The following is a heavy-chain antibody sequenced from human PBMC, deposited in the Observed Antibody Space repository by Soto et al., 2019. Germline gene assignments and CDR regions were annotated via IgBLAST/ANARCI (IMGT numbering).Heavy chain of an antibody. CDR2: IWYDGSNK. Sequence: QVQLVESGGGVVQPGRSLRLSCAASGFTFSSYGMHWVRQAPGKGLEWVAVIWYDGSNKYYADSVKGRFTISRDNSKNTLYLQMNSLRAEDTAVYYCARGTYYYDSSGYVHFDYWGKGTLVTVSS. D-gene: IGHD3-22*01. CDR3: ARGTYYYDSSGYVHFDY. J-gene: IGHJ4*02. V-gene: IGHV3-33*01. CDR1: GFTFSSYG.